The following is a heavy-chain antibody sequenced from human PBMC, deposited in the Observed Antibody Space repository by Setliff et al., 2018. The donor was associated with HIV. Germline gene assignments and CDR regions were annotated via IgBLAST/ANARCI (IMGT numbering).Heavy chain of an antibody. J-gene: IGHJ4*01. D-gene: IGHD2-15*01. CDR1: GFTFNTYA. V-gene: IGHV3-23*01. CDR3: AKDGISGGAYPPYYFDY. CDR2: ISGSGGST. Sequence: QPGGSLRLSCAASGFTFNTYAMSWVRQAPGKGLEWVSVISGSGGSTFYADSVKGRFTISRDNSKNTQYLQMNRLRVEDTAVYYCAKDGISGGAYPPYYFDYWGHGTLVTVSS.